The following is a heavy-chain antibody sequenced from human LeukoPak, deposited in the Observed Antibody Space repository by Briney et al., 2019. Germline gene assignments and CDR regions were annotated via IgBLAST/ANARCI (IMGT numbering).Heavy chain of an antibody. J-gene: IGHJ4*02. V-gene: IGHV4-59*01. CDR3: ARSRVWSDYWGYFDY. CDR2: IYHSGST. D-gene: IGHD3-3*01. CDR1: GCSIIGYY. Sequence: SETLSLTCTVSGCSIIGYYWNWIRQPPGKGLDWIGYIYHSGSTNYNPSLKSRVTISVDTSKTQISLKLRAVTAADTAVYYCARSRVWSDYWGYFDYWGQGTLVTVSS.